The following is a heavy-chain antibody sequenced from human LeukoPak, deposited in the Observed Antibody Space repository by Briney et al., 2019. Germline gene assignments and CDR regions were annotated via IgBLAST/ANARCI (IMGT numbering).Heavy chain of an antibody. V-gene: IGHV3-23*01. J-gene: IGHJ4*02. CDR3: ASRYSGSYPCYFDY. D-gene: IGHD1-26*01. CDR2: ISGSDGST. CDR1: GFTFTYYA. Sequence: GGSLRLSCAASGFTFTYYAMNWVRQAPGKGLEWVSAISGSDGSTYYADSVKGRFTISRDNSKNTLYLQMNSLRVEATAVYYCASRYSGSYPCYFDYWGQGTLVTVSS.